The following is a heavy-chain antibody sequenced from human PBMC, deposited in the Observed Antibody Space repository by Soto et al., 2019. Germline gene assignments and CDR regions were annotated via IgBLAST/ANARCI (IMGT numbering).Heavy chain of an antibody. CDR3: ARETYGDYVGYFDP. CDR2: IYHSGST. J-gene: IGHJ5*02. V-gene: IGHV4-4*02. CDR1: GGSISSSNW. Sequence: SETLSLTCAVSGGSISSSNWWSWVRQPPGKGPEWIGEIYHSGSTNYNPSLKGRVTISVDKSKNQFSLKVRSVTAADTAVYYCARETYGDYVGYFDPWGHGIKVPSPQ. D-gene: IGHD4-17*01.